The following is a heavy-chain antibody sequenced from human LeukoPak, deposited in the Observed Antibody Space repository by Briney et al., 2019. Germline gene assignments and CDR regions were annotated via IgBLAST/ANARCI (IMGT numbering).Heavy chain of an antibody. CDR1: GFTFSSYA. Sequence: PGGSLRLSCAASGFTFSSYAMSWVRQAPGKGLEWVSSISSSRSYIYYADSVKGRFTISRDNAKNSLYLQMNSLRAEDTAVYYCARELIVVVTAREFDPWGQGTLVTVSS. V-gene: IGHV3-21*01. J-gene: IGHJ5*02. D-gene: IGHD2-21*02. CDR2: ISSSRSYI. CDR3: ARELIVVVTAREFDP.